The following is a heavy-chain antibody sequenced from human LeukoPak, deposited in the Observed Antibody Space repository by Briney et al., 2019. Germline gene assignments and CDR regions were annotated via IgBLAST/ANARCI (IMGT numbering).Heavy chain of an antibody. CDR3: AIGGHDYGGNSDFGED. CDR1: GGSFSGYY. CDR2: INHSGST. D-gene: IGHD4-23*01. J-gene: IGHJ4*02. Sequence: KSSETLSLTCAVYGGSFSGYYWSWIRQPPGKGLEWIGEINHSGSTNYNPSLKSRVTISVDTSKNQFSLKLSSVTAADTAVYYCAIGGHDYGGNSDFGEDWGQGTLVTVSS. V-gene: IGHV4-34*01.